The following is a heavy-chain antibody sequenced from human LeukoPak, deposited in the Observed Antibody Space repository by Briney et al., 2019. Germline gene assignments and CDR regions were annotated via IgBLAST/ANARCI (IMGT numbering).Heavy chain of an antibody. CDR3: ARADTAMPLREGAFDI. D-gene: IGHD5-18*01. CDR2: IIPIFGTA. V-gene: IGHV1-69*13. Sequence: SVKVSCKASGGTFISYAIGWVRQAPGQGLEWMGGIIPIFGTANYAQKFQGRVTITADESTSTAYMELSSLRSEDTAVYYCARADTAMPLREGAFDIWGQGTMVTVSS. J-gene: IGHJ3*02. CDR1: GGTFISYA.